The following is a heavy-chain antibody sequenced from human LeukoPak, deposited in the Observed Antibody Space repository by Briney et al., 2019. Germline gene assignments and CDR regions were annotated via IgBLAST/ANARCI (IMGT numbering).Heavy chain of an antibody. D-gene: IGHD2-15*01. CDR3: AKVPGY. Sequence: GGSLILSCAASGFTFSNYDMNWVHQAPGKGPEWVSAISGSGGGTYYADSVKGRFTISRDNSKNTLYLQMNSLRAEDTAVYYCAKVPGYWGQGTLVTVSS. J-gene: IGHJ4*02. CDR1: GFTFSNYD. V-gene: IGHV3-23*01. CDR2: ISGSGGGT.